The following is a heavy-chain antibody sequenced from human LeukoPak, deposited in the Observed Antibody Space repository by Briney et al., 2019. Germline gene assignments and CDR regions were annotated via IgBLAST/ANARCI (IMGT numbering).Heavy chain of an antibody. V-gene: IGHV1-2*02. CDR2: INPNSGGT. D-gene: IGHD6-13*01. Sequence: ASVKVSCKASGYTFTGYYMHWVRQAPGQGLEWMGWINPNSGGTNYAQKFQGRVTMTRDTSISTAYMELSSLRSEDTAVYYCARGRNAAGTFYYYYYMDVWGKGTTVTISS. CDR3: ARGRNAAGTFYYYYYMDV. J-gene: IGHJ6*03. CDR1: GYTFTGYY.